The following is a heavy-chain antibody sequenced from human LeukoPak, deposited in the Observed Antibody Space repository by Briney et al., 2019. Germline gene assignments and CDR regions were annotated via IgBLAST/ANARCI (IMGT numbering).Heavy chain of an antibody. CDR3: ARDLSDSWDSWFDS. J-gene: IGHJ5*01. CDR2: INPNTGST. CDR1: GYTFTYYY. D-gene: IGHD6-13*01. Sequence: ASVKVSCKASGYTFTYYYMHWVRQAPGQGLEWMGWINPNTGSTNYAQKFQGRVTMTRDTSISTAYMQMIRLRYDDTAVYYCARDLSDSWDSWFDSWGRGTLVTVSS. V-gene: IGHV1-2*02.